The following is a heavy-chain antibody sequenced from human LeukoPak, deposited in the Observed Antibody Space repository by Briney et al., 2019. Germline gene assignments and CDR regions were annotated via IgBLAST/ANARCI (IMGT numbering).Heavy chain of an antibody. V-gene: IGHV3-23*01. CDR1: GFTFIYHA. CDR2: ITGSGSRT. CDR3: ASRPRADIGPLDF. J-gene: IGHJ4*02. Sequence: QPGGSLRLSCAASGFTFIYHAMSWVRQAPGEGLEWVSSITGSGSRTYYTDSVKGRFTISRDNSKNTLYLQMNSLRADETAVYYCASRPRADIGPLDFWAQGTLVTVSS. D-gene: IGHD1-14*01.